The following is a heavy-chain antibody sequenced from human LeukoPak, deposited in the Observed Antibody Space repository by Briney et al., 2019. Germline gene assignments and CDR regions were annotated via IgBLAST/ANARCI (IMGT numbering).Heavy chain of an antibody. CDR3: ARVTLYCSSTSCYSHWFDP. V-gene: IGHV6-1*01. Sequence: SQTLSLTCAISGDSVSSNSAAWNWLTQSPSRGLEWLGRTYYRSKWYNDYAVSVKSRITINPDTSKNQFSLRLNPVTPEDTAVYYCARVTLYCSSTSCYSHWFDPWGQGTLVTVSS. D-gene: IGHD2-2*02. CDR1: GDSVSSNSAA. J-gene: IGHJ5*02. CDR2: TYYRSKWYN.